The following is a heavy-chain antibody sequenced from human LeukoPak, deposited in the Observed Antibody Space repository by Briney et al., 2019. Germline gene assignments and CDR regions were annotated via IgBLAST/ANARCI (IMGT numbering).Heavy chain of an antibody. J-gene: IGHJ4*02. D-gene: IGHD2-21*02. CDR1: GFTFSSYG. V-gene: IGHV3-33*01. CDR2: IWYDGSNK. CDR3: ARERLAYCGGDCSELDY. Sequence: GGSLRLSCAASGFTFSSYGMHWVRQAPGKGLEWVAVIWYDGSNKYYADSVKGRFTISRDNSKDTLYLQMNSLRAEDTAVYYCARERLAYCGGDCSELDYWGQGTLVTVYS.